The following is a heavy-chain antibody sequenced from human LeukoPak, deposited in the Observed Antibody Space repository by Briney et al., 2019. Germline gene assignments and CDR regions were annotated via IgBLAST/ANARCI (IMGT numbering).Heavy chain of an antibody. V-gene: IGHV3-7*01. CDR2: IKQDGSEK. Sequence: GGSLRLSCAASEFTFITYWMSWVRQAPGKGLEWVANIKQDGSEKYYVDSVKGRFTISRDNAKNSLYLQMNSLRAEDTAVYYCARVSGIAARPGYWGQGTLVTVSS. J-gene: IGHJ4*02. D-gene: IGHD6-6*01. CDR3: ARVSGIAARPGY. CDR1: EFTFITYW.